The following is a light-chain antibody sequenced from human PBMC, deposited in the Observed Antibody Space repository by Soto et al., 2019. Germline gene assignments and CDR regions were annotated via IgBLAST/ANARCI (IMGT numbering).Light chain of an antibody. Sequence: QMTQSPSTLSAFVGDRVAITIRASHNSRSRLAWFQQKPGKAPKLLIYDASSLESGVPQMFSGSGSGTEFTLTISSLQTDDFSTYYCQQYHSYWTFGQGTKVDIK. V-gene: IGKV1-5*01. CDR2: DAS. J-gene: IGKJ1*01. CDR1: HNSRSR. CDR3: QQYHSYWT.